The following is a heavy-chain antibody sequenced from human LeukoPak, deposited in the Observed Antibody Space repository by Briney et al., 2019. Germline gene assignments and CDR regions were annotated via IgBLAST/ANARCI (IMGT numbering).Heavy chain of an antibody. V-gene: IGHV4-30-4*08. CDR3: ARIKSGLYCSSTSCYRSYAFDI. CDR1: GGSISSGDYY. CDR2: IYYSGST. J-gene: IGHJ3*02. D-gene: IGHD2-2*01. Sequence: SETLSLTCTVSGGSISSGDYYWSWIRQPPGKGLEWIGYIYYSGSTYYNPSLKSRVTISVDTSKNQFSLKLSSVTAADTAVHYCARIKSGLYCSSTSCYRSYAFDIWGQGTMVTVSS.